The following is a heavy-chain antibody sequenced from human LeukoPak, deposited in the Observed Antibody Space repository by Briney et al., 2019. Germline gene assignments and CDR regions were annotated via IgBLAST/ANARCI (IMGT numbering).Heavy chain of an antibody. CDR1: GYTFTSHG. CDR2: ISAYNGNT. CDR3: AREYCSGGSCYSLDY. Sequence: ASVKVSCKASGYTFTSHGVSWVRQAPGQGLEWMGWISAYNGNTNYAQKRQGRVTMTTDTSTSTAYMELRSLRSDDTAVYYCAREYCSGGSCYSLDYWGQGTLVTVSS. V-gene: IGHV1-18*04. J-gene: IGHJ4*02. D-gene: IGHD2-15*01.